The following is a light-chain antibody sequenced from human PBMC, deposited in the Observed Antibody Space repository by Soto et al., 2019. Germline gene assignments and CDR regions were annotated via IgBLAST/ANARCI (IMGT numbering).Light chain of an antibody. Sequence: QSVLTQPPSASGTPGQRVTISCSGSSSHIGRNTVHWYQQLPGRAPKLLIYSNDQRPSGVPDRFSGSKSGTSASLAISGLQSEDEADYYCAAWDDSLSGWVFGGGTKLTVL. V-gene: IGLV1-44*01. CDR3: AAWDDSLSGWV. J-gene: IGLJ3*02. CDR1: SSHIGRNT. CDR2: SND.